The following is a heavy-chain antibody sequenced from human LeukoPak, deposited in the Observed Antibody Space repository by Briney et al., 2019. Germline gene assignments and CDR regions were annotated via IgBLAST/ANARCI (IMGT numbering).Heavy chain of an antibody. CDR3: AKDRRGGATSLDY. D-gene: IGHD1-26*01. CDR2: IKTGGSDT. CDR1: GFTYSRYW. V-gene: IGHV3-74*01. J-gene: IGHJ4*02. Sequence: PGGSLRLSCAASGFTYSRYWMNWVRQAPGKGLGWVSRIKTGGSDTAYADSVKGRFTISRDNAKNTLYLQMNSLRPEDTAVYYCAKDRRGGATSLDYWGQGTLVTVSS.